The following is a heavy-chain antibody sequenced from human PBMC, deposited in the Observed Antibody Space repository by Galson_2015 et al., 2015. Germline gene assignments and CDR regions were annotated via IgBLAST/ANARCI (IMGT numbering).Heavy chain of an antibody. V-gene: IGHV4-38-2*01. CDR3: ARWSGSYENFDY. Sequence: ETLSLTCVVSGYSIRSGYYWGWIRQPPGKGLEWIGSFYHSGSTYYNPSLKSPVTISEDTSKNQFSLKLSSVTAADTAVYYCARWSGSYENFDYWGQGTLVTVSS. D-gene: IGHD1-26*01. CDR2: FYHSGST. CDR1: GYSIRSGYY. J-gene: IGHJ4*02.